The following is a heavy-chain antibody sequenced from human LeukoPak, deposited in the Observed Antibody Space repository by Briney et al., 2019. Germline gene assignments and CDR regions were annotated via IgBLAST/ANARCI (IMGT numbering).Heavy chain of an antibody. Sequence: GRSLRLSCAASGFTFDDYAMHWVRQAPGKGLEWVSGISWNSGSIGYADSVKGRFTISRGNAKNSLYLQMNSLRAEDTALYYCAKDIGYGDYGPQGGDAFDIWGQGTMVTVSS. CDR2: ISWNSGSI. J-gene: IGHJ3*02. CDR3: AKDIGYGDYGPQGGDAFDI. CDR1: GFTFDDYA. D-gene: IGHD4-17*01. V-gene: IGHV3-9*01.